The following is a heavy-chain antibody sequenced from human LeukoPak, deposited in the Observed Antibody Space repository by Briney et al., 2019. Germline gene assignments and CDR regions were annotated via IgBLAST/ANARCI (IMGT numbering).Heavy chain of an antibody. CDR2: IYYSGST. CDR1: GDSISSYY. V-gene: IGHV4-59*01. D-gene: IGHD2-15*01. CDR3: AKGYCSGGGCYAYPFDY. J-gene: IGHJ4*02. Sequence: PSETLSLTCTVSGDSISSYYWSWIRQSPGKGLEWIGYIYYSGSTNYNPSLKSRVTISVDTSKNQFPLKLSSVTAADTAVYYCAKGYCSGGGCYAYPFDYWGQGTLVTVSS.